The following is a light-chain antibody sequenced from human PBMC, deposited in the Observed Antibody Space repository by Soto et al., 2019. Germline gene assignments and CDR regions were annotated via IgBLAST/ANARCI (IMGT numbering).Light chain of an antibody. J-gene: IGLJ2*01. CDR1: SGHSCYA. CDR2: LSSDGSH. V-gene: IGLV4-69*01. CDR3: QTWDTGARVV. Sequence: QLVLTQSPSASASLGASVKLTCTLSSGHSCYAIAWHQQQPEKGPRYLMKLSSDGSHSKGDGIPDRFSGSSSGAERYLTISSLQSEDEADYYCQTWDTGARVVFGGGAKLTVL.